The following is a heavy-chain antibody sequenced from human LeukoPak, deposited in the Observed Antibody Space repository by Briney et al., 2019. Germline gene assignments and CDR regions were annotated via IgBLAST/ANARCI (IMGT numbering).Heavy chain of an antibody. CDR2: ISSSSSYI. D-gene: IGHD3-22*01. V-gene: IGHV3-21*01. CDR3: ARERTRDYYDISGYYSHDAFDI. J-gene: IGHJ3*02. Sequence: PGGSLRLSCAASGFTFSTYSMNWVRQAPGKGLEWVSSISSSSSYIYYADSVKGRFTISRDNAKNSLYLQMNSLRAEDTAVYSCARERTRDYYDISGYYSHDAFDIWGQGTMVTVSS. CDR1: GFTFSTYS.